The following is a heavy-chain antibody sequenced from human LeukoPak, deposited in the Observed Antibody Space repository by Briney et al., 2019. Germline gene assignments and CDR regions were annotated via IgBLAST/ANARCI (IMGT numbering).Heavy chain of an antibody. CDR1: EFSVKYNY. CDR2: IYSGGST. CDR3: ARLIPTIFGVVRDYMDV. J-gene: IGHJ6*03. D-gene: IGHD3-3*01. V-gene: IGHV3-53*01. Sequence: PGGSLRLSCAASEFSVKYNYMTWVRQAPGKGLEWVSVIYSGGSTYYADSVKGRFTISRDNSKNTLYLQMNSLRAEDTAVYYCARLIPTIFGVVRDYMDVWGKGTTVTVSS.